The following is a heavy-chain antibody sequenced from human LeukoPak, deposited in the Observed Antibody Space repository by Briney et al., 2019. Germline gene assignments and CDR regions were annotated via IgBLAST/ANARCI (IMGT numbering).Heavy chain of an antibody. V-gene: IGHV3-30-3*01. CDR1: GFIFDTIA. CDR2: VSKDGNKQ. Sequence: GGSLRLSCAASGFIFDTIALHWVRQAPGKGLEWVAVVSKDGNKQDYADSVKGRFTISRDNSENTVYLQLNSLRDEDTALYFCARNPQGDYYFDSWGQGIQVTVFS. D-gene: IGHD1-26*01. CDR3: ARNPQGDYYFDS. J-gene: IGHJ4*02.